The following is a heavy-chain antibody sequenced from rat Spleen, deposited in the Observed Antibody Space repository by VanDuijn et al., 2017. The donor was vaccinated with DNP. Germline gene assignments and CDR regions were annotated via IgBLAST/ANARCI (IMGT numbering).Heavy chain of an antibody. V-gene: IGHV5S13*01. CDR2: ISTGGDNT. D-gene: IGHD4-3*01. CDR1: GFTFSNYG. J-gene: IGHJ2*01. CDR3: ATQGSVGY. Sequence: EVQLVESGGGLVQPGRSLKLSCAASGFTFSNYGMAWVRQAPTKGLEWVASISTGGDNTYYRGSVKGRFTISRDKAKSTLYLQMDSLRSEDTATYYCATQGSVGYWGQGVMVTVSS.